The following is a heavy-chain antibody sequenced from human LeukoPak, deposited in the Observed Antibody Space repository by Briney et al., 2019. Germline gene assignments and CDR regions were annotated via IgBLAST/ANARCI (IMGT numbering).Heavy chain of an antibody. D-gene: IGHD1-26*01. CDR3: ARDSGGSLFDY. CDR2: TNSDGSSR. V-gene: IGHV3-74*01. CDR1: GFTFSYYW. J-gene: IGHJ4*02. Sequence: GGSLRLSCAASGFTFSYYWMHWVRQAPGKGLVWVSCTNSDGSSRSYADSVKGRFTISRDNAKNSLYLQMNSLRAEDTAVYYCARDSGGSLFDYWGQGTLVTVSS.